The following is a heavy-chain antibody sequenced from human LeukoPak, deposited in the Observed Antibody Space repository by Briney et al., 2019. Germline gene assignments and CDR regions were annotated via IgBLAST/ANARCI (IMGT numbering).Heavy chain of an antibody. V-gene: IGHV3-74*01. CDR1: GFTFSSYA. CDR2: ISSDGSSI. D-gene: IGHD1-26*01. J-gene: IGHJ4*02. Sequence: PGGSLRLSCAASGFTFSSYAMYWVRQAPGKGLVRVSRISSDGSSIIYADSVKGRFTISRDIAKDTLYLQMNSLRVEDTAVYFCARAHMGVPTDYWGQGTLVTVSS. CDR3: ARAHMGVPTDY.